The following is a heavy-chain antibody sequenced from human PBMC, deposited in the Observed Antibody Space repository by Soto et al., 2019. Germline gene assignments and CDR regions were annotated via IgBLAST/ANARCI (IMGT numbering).Heavy chain of an antibody. CDR2: IIPIFGTA. V-gene: IGHV1-69*13. CDR1: GGTFSSYA. Sequence: SVKVSCKASGGTFSSYAISWVRQAPVQGLEWMGGIIPIFGTANYAQKFQGRVTITADESTSTAYMELSSLRSEDTAVYYCARGSSSDYYYYGMDVWGQGTTVTVSS. D-gene: IGHD6-6*01. CDR3: ARGSSSDYYYYGMDV. J-gene: IGHJ6*02.